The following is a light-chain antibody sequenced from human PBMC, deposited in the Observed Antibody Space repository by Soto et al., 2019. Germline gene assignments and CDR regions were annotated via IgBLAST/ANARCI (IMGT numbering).Light chain of an antibody. CDR3: QQYGSSGT. Sequence: EIVLTQSPGTLSLSPGERATLSCRASQSVSNNYLAWYQQKPGQAPRLLIYGASNRATGIPDRLRGSGSGTDFTLTISRLEPEDFAVYYCQQYGSSGTFGQGTKVDIK. V-gene: IGKV3-20*01. CDR2: GAS. CDR1: QSVSNNY. J-gene: IGKJ1*01.